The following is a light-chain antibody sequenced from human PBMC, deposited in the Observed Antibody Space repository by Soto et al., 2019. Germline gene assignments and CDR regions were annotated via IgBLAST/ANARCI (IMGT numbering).Light chain of an antibody. CDR2: GAS. CDR3: QQYGGTPPIT. J-gene: IGKJ5*01. Sequence: EIVMTQSPATLSVSPVERATLSCRASQSVSNNLAWYQQKTGQAPRLLIYGASTRATGIPARFSGSGSGTDFTLTISRLEPEDFAVYYCQQYGGTPPITFGQGTRLEIK. V-gene: IGKV3-15*01. CDR1: QSVSNN.